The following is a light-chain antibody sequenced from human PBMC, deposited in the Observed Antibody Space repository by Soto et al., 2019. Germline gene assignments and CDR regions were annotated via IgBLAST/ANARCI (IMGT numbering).Light chain of an antibody. V-gene: IGLV3-21*02. CDR1: NIGTKS. CDR2: DDY. J-gene: IGLJ2*01. Sequence: SYELTQPPSVSVAPGQTATITCGGNNIGTKSVHWYQQKPGQAPVLVVYDDYDRPSGIPERFSGSNSGNTATLTISRVEAGDEAYYYCQVWDSSVDPVIFGGGTKLTVL. CDR3: QVWDSSVDPVI.